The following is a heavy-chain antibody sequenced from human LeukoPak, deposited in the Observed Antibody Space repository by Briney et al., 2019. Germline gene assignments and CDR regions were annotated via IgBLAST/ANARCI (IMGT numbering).Heavy chain of an antibody. CDR3: ARLSTEPFDY. CDR1: GGSISSSSYY. D-gene: IGHD2-8*02. CDR2: IYYSGST. V-gene: IGHV4-39*01. Sequence: PSETLSLTCTVSGGSISSSSYYWGWIRQPPGKGLEWIGSIYYSGSTYYNPSLKSRVTISVDTSKNQFSLKLSSVTAADTVVYYCARLSTEPFDYWGQGTLVTVSS. J-gene: IGHJ4*02.